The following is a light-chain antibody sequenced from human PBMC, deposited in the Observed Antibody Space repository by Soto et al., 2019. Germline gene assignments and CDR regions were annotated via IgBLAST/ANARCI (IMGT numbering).Light chain of an antibody. CDR3: SSFAGGGNPVL. Sequence: QSALTQPPSASGSLGQSVTISCTGTSSDVGGYNYVSWHQQHPGKAPKVMIYEVTKRLPGLPDRFSGSKSGNTASLTVSGLQAEDEADYYCSSFAGGGNPVLLGGGTKLTVL. CDR2: EVT. J-gene: IGLJ2*01. CDR1: SSDVGGYNY. V-gene: IGLV2-8*01.